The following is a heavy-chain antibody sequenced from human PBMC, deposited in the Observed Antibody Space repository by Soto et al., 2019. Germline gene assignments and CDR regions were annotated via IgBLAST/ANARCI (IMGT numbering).Heavy chain of an antibody. J-gene: IGHJ4*02. D-gene: IGHD3-22*01. Sequence: QVQLVQSGAAVKKPGSSVKVSCKASGGTFSSYAISWVRQAPGQGLEWMGGIIPIFGTANYAQKFQGRVTITADESTSTAYMELSSLRSEDTAVYYCVTDYAGDSSGYYPDWGQGTLVTVSS. CDR1: GGTFSSYA. CDR3: VTDYAGDSSGYYPD. CDR2: IIPIFGTA. V-gene: IGHV1-69*12.